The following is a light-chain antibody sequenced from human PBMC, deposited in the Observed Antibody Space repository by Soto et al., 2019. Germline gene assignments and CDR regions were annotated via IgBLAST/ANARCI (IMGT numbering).Light chain of an antibody. CDR1: SSNIGSTT. J-gene: IGLJ3*02. CDR2: NNN. V-gene: IGLV1-44*01. Sequence: QSVLTQPLSASGTPGQRVTIACSGSSSNIGSTTVKWYQQLPGTAPKLLIYNNNQRPSGVPDRFSGSKSGTSASLAISGLQSEDEADYYCAAWDDSLNGEVFGGGTKVTVL. CDR3: AAWDDSLNGEV.